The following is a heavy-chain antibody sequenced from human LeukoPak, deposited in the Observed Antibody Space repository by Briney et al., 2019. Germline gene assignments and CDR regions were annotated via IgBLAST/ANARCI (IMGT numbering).Heavy chain of an antibody. Sequence: GGSLRLSCTVSGFTFSNFWMTWVRQTPGKGLEWVANIRGNGNDKNYVDSVKGRFTISRDNAKNSFYLQMNSLRADDTAVYYCARDYNDCPADSWGQGTLVTVSS. CDR2: IRGNGNDK. CDR3: ARDYNDCPADS. J-gene: IGHJ4*02. CDR1: GFTFSNFW. D-gene: IGHD3-10*01. V-gene: IGHV3-7*03.